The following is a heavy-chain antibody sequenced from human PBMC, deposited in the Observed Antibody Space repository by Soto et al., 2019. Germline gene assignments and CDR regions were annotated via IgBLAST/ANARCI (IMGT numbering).Heavy chain of an antibody. CDR1: GGSISSGGYY. D-gene: IGHD3-3*01. CDR2: IYYSGST. Sequence: PSETLSITCTVSGGSISSGGYYWSWIRQHPGKGLEWIGYIYYSGSTYYNPSLKSRVTISVDTSKNQFSLKLSSVTAADTAVYYCATTYYDFWRGYLDVWGQGTTVTVSS. CDR3: ATTYYDFWRGYLDV. J-gene: IGHJ6*02. V-gene: IGHV4-31*03.